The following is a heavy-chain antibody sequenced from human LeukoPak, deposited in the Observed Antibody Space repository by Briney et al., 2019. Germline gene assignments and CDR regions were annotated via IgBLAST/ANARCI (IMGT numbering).Heavy chain of an antibody. Sequence: GGSLRLSCAASGFTFSRYWMHWVRQAPGKGLVWVSRINSDGSSTSYADSVKGRFTISRDNAKNTLYLQMNSLRAEDTAVYYCARSPYDCSGSSCYPDYFYYWGQGTLVTVSS. D-gene: IGHD2-15*01. CDR1: GFTFSRYW. CDR2: INSDGSST. V-gene: IGHV3-74*01. J-gene: IGHJ4*02. CDR3: ARSPYDCSGSSCYPDYFYY.